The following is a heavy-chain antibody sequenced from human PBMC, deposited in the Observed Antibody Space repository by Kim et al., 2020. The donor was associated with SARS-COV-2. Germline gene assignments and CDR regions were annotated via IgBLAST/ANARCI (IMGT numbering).Heavy chain of an antibody. CDR3: ARDLLAATGPYYNYLDY. CDR1: GFNFSDYY. CDR2: ISSSGSTI. Sequence: GGSLRLSCAASGFNFSDYYMSWVRQAPGTGLEWLSYISSSGSTIYYAGAVKGRFTTSRDNAKNSLFLQMDSLRADDMAVYYCARDLLAATGPYYNYLDYWGQGILVTVSS. D-gene: IGHD3-22*01. V-gene: IGHV3-11*01. J-gene: IGHJ4*02.